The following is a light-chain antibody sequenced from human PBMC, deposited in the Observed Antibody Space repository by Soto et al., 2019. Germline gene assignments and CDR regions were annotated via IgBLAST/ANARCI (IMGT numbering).Light chain of an antibody. CDR3: QQRSNWPPEIT. V-gene: IGKV3D-15*01. CDR1: QSINSD. CDR2: GAS. Sequence: EIVMTQSPATLSVSPGEPTRLSCRARQSINSDVAWYQQQVGQTPRLLIHGASTRATGIAARFSGSGSGTEFTLTISGLQSEDFATYYCQQRSNWPPEITFGQGTRLEIK. J-gene: IGKJ5*01.